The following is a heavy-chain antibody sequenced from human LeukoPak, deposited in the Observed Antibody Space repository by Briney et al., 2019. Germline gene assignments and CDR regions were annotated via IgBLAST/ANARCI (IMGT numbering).Heavy chain of an antibody. CDR2: IYSGGTT. J-gene: IGHJ4*02. CDR1: GFTVSSDY. V-gene: IGHV3-66*01. CDR3: AKERAFDTWLGDY. D-gene: IGHD3-3*02. Sequence: GGSLRLSCSASGFTVSSDYMSWVRQAPGKGLAWLSVIYSGGTTYYADSVKGRFTISRDNSKNTLCLQMNSLRAEDTAVYYCAKERAFDTWLGDYWGQGTLVTVSS.